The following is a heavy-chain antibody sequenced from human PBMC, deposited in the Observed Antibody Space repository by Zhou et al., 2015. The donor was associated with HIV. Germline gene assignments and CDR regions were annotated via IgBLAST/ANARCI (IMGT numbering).Heavy chain of an antibody. V-gene: IGHV1-69*01. CDR1: GGTFSSYA. J-gene: IGHJ6*03. D-gene: IGHD3-3*01. CDR2: IIPIFGTA. Sequence: QVQLVQSGAEVKKPGSSVKVSCKASGGTFSSYAISWVRQAPGQGLEWMGGIIPIFGTANYAQKFQGRVTITADESTSTAYMELSSLRSEDTAVYYCARPLSGITIFGVVPDPTYYYYYMDVWGKGTTVTVSS. CDR3: ARPLSGITIFGVVPDPTYYYYYMDV.